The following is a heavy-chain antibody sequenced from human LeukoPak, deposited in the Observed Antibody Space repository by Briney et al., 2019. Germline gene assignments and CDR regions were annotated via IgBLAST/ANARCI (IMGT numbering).Heavy chain of an antibody. CDR2: IIPIFGTA. CDR3: ASRAYGSGIDFDY. V-gene: IGHV1-69*13. CDR1: GGTFSSYA. D-gene: IGHD3-10*01. Sequence: GASVKVSCKASGGTFSSYAISWVRQAPGQGLEWMGGIIPIFGTANYAQKFQGRVTITADESTSTAYMELSSLRSEDTAVYYCASRAYGSGIDFDYWGQGTLVTVSS. J-gene: IGHJ4*02.